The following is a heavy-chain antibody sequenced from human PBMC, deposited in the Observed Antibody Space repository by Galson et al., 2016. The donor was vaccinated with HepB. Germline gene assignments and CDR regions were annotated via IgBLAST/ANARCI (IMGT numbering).Heavy chain of an antibody. CDR1: SASINDYY. Sequence: ETLSLTCDVSSASINDYYWSWVRLAPGRGLEWIGYIYYSGTINCNPSLESRVTLSIHTSKTQFSLNLKSVTAADTAVYYCSFSTRDDTFENWGQGTMVTVSS. J-gene: IGHJ3*02. CDR2: IYYSGTI. V-gene: IGHV4-59*01. CDR3: SFSTRDDTFEN.